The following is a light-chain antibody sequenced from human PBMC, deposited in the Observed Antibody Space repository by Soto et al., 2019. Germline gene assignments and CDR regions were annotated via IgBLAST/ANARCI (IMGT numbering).Light chain of an antibody. CDR2: DAS. V-gene: IGKV1-5*01. Sequence: IQMTQSPSSLSASVGDRVTITCRASQSITRYLNWYQQKPGKAPKLLIYDASTLESGVPSRFSGRGSGTEFTLTISSLQPDDFATYYCQQYDSSSWTFGQGTKVDIK. CDR3: QQYDSSSWT. J-gene: IGKJ1*01. CDR1: QSITRY.